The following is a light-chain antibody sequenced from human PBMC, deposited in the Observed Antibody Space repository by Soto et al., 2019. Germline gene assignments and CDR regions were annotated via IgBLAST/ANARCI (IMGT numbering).Light chain of an antibody. CDR2: GAS. J-gene: IGKJ2*01. V-gene: IGKV3-15*01. CDR1: HGIGTA. Sequence: EIVMTQSPATLSVSPGEGATLSCRASHGIGTALAWYQQKPGQTPRLLMYGASIRATGVPARFSGSASGTEFTLTITSLQSEDFAVYYCQQYDTSVWAYTFAQGTKVDIK. CDR3: QQYDTSVWAYT.